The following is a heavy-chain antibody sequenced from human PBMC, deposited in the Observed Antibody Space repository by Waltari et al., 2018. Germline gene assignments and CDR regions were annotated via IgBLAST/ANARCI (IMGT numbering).Heavy chain of an antibody. J-gene: IGHJ3*02. D-gene: IGHD3-16*01. Sequence: QLQLVESGGGGVQRGRSLSLSCAASGFTFNSYAMHWVRQAPGKGLEWVAVITYDGSNKYNADSVKGRFTISRDNSKDTLYLQMNSLRAEDTAVYYCARPLGGAFDIWGQGTMVTVSS. CDR3: ARPLGGAFDI. CDR2: ITYDGSNK. V-gene: IGHV3-30-3*01. CDR1: GFTFNSYA.